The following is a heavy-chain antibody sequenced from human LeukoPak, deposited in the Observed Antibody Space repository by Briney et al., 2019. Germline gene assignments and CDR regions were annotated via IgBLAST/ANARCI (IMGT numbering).Heavy chain of an antibody. CDR3: ARDLPGVPIDH. V-gene: IGHV3-21*06. Sequence: GGSLRLSCAASGFTFSTYNMNWIRQAPGKGLEWVSSITTGSTDIYYADSLKGRFTISRDDAKNSVYLQMNSLRVEDTSVYYCARDLPGVPIDHWGQGILVTVSS. CDR1: GFTFSTYN. J-gene: IGHJ4*02. D-gene: IGHD7-27*01. CDR2: ITTGSTDI.